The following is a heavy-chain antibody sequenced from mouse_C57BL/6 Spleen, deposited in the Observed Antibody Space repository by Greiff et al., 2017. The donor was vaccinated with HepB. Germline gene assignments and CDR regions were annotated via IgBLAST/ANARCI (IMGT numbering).Heavy chain of an antibody. CDR2: IYPRSGNT. D-gene: IGHD2-2*01. J-gene: IGHJ2*01. V-gene: IGHV1-81*01. Sequence: VMLVESGAELARPGASVKLSCKASGYTFTSYGISWVKQRTGQGLEWIGEIYPRSGNTYYNEKFKGKATLTADKSSSTAYMELRSLTSEDSAVYFCARPIIYYGSYYFDYWGQGTTLTVSS. CDR3: ARPIIYYGSYYFDY. CDR1: GYTFTSYG.